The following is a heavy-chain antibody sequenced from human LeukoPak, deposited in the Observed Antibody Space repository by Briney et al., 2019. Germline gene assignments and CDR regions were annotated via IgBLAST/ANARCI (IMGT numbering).Heavy chain of an antibody. CDR2: IIPIFGAA. CDR1: GGTFSSYA. V-gene: IGHV1-69*01. Sequence: SVKVSCKASGGTFSSYAISWVRQAPGQGLEWMGGIIPIFGAANYAQKFQGRVTITADESTSTAYMELSSLRSEDTAVYYCARGRLPSTATTALGYWGQGTLVTVSS. J-gene: IGHJ4*02. CDR3: ARGRLPSTATTALGY. D-gene: IGHD4-17*01.